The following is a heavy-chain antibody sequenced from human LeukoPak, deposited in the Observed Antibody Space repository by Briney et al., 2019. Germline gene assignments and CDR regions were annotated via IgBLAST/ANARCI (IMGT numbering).Heavy chain of an antibody. CDR3: SKGNSSGRSIYFDY. J-gene: IGHJ4*02. CDR2: ISYDGSNK. D-gene: IGHD6-19*01. Sequence: PGRSLRLSCAASGFTFSSYGMHWVRQAPGKGLEWVAVISYDGSNKYYADSVKGRFTISRDNSKNTLYLQMNSLRAEDTAVYYCSKGNSSGRSIYFDYWGQGTLVTVSS. CDR1: GFTFSSYG. V-gene: IGHV3-30*18.